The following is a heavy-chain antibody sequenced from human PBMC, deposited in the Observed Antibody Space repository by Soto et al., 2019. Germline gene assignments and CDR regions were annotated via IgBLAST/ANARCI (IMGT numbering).Heavy chain of an antibody. V-gene: IGHV3-53*04. CDR1: GFTVSSNY. Sequence: GGSVRLSCAASGFTVSSNYMSWVRQAPGKGLEWVSVIYSGGSTYYADSVKGRFTIPRHNSKNTLYLQMNSLRAEDTAVYYCARVLIEVASLNALDIWGQGTMVTVSS. CDR3: ARVLIEVASLNALDI. J-gene: IGHJ3*02. D-gene: IGHD2-8*01. CDR2: IYSGGST.